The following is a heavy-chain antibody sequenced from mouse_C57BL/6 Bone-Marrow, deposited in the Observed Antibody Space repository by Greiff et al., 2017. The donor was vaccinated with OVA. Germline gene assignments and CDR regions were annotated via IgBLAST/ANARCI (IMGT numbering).Heavy chain of an antibody. CDR3: ARDDYGTLYYFDY. CDR2: ISDGGSYT. J-gene: IGHJ2*01. Sequence: EVKLMESGGGLVKPGGSLKLSCAASGFTFSSDAMSWVRQTPEKRLEWVATISDGGSYTYYPDNVKGRFTISRDNAKNNLYLQMSHLKSEDTAMYYCARDDYGTLYYFDYWGQGTTLTVSS. D-gene: IGHD1-1*01. V-gene: IGHV5-4*01. CDR1: GFTFSSDA.